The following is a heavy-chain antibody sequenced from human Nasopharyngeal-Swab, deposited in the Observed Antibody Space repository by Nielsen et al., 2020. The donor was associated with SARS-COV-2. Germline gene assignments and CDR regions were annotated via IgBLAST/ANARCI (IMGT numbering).Heavy chain of an antibody. D-gene: IGHD2-2*01. CDR2: ISSSSSYI. J-gene: IGHJ6*03. CDR1: GFTFSSYS. CDR3: ARGYCSSTSCYEDYYYYYMDV. V-gene: IGHV3-21*01. Sequence: GGSLRLSCAASGFTFSSYSMNWVRQAPGKGLEWVSSISSSSSYIYYADSVKGRFTISRDNAKNSLYLQMNSLRAEGTAVYYCARGYCSSTSCYEDYYYYYMDVWGKGTTVTVSS.